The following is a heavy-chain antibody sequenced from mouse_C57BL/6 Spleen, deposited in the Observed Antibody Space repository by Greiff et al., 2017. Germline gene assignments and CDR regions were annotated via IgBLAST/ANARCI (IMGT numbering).Heavy chain of an antibody. CDR3: ARTGTLYYFDY. CDR2: INPSSGYT. CDR1: GYTFTSYT. Sequence: QVQLQQSGAELARPGASVKMSCKASGYTFTSYTMHWVKQRPGQGLEWIGYINPSSGYTKYNQKFKDKATLTADKSSSPAYMQLSSLTSEDSAVYYGARTGTLYYFDYWGQGTTRTVSS. D-gene: IGHD4-1*01. J-gene: IGHJ2*01. V-gene: IGHV1-4*01.